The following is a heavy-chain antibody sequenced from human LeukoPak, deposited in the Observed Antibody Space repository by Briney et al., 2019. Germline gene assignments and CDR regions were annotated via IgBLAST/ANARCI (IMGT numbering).Heavy chain of an antibody. CDR3: AREYCSGGSCYSSPGAIGY. J-gene: IGHJ4*02. CDR1: GGSISSSSYY. CDR2: IYYSGST. D-gene: IGHD2-15*01. Sequence: SETLSLTCTVSGGSISSSSYYWGWIRQPPGKGLEWIGSIYYSGSTYYNPSLKSRVTISVDTSKNQFSLKLSSVTAADTAVYYCAREYCSGGSCYSSPGAIGYWGQGTLVTVSS. V-gene: IGHV4-39*07.